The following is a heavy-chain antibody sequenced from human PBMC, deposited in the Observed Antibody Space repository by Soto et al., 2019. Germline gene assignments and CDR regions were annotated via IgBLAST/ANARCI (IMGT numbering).Heavy chain of an antibody. CDR1: GFTFSSYW. CDR2: LKQDGSEK. J-gene: IGHJ4*02. V-gene: IGHV3-7*01. D-gene: IGHD2-2*01. CDR3: ARVFGCSSTSCYAGVGYLDY. Sequence: GGSLRLSCAASGFTFSSYWMTWVRQAPGKGLEWVANLKQDGSEKHYVDSVKGRYTISRDNAKKSLYLQMNSPRAEDTAVYYCARVFGCSSTSCYAGVGYLDYWGQGTLVTVSS.